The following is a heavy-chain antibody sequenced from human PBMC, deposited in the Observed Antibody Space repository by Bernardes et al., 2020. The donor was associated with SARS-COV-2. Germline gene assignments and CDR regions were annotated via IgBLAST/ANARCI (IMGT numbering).Heavy chain of an antibody. J-gene: IGHJ5*02. CDR2: IGSGGDT. CDR1: GFIFTNSD. D-gene: IGHD4-17*01. CDR3: TRGASTGFGP. V-gene: IGHV3-13*01. Sequence: GSLRLSCAATGFIFTNSDMHWVRQATGKGLEWVSGIGSGGDTYYLGSVKGRFTISRENAKNSVYLQMNSLRDGDTAVYYCTRGASTGFGPWGQGTLVTVSS.